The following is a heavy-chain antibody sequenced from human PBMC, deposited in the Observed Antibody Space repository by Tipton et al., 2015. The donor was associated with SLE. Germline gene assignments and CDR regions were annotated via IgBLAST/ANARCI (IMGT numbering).Heavy chain of an antibody. CDR2: ISSSSSYI. V-gene: IGHV3-21*01. Sequence: SGFTFSSYSMNWVRQAPGKGLEWVSSISSSSSYIYYADSVKGRFTISRDNAKNSLYLQMNSLRAEDTAVYYCARGVTVGATTPDAFDIWGQGTMVTVSS. CDR3: ARGVTVGATTPDAFDI. CDR1: GFTFSSYS. D-gene: IGHD1-26*01. J-gene: IGHJ3*02.